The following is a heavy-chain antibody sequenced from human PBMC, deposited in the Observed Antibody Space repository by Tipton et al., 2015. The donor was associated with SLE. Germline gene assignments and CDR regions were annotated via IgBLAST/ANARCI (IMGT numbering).Heavy chain of an antibody. D-gene: IGHD2-2*01. CDR3: VGDSRNLDY. CDR1: GGSITTGPYY. CDR2: VYYSGNT. J-gene: IGHJ4*02. Sequence: LRLSCTVSGGSITTGPYYWGWIRQPPGKGLEWIGSVYYSGNTYYNPSLKSRFTMSFNTSKNQFSLKLNSVTAADTAVYYCVGDSRNLDYWGQGTLVTVSS. V-gene: IGHV4-39*07.